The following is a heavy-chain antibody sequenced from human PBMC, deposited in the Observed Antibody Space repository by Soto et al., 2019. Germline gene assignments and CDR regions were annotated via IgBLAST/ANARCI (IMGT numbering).Heavy chain of an antibody. V-gene: IGHV1-58*01. CDR1: GFTVSDSA. J-gene: IGHJ3*01. CDR3: AGTTHYDFWSGYFTGVAFEL. D-gene: IGHD3-3*01. Sequence: KVSCKASGFTVSDSAVQWVRQARGQPIECIGYIVVGNGNTNFAQRFHERVTFYSDKSSGTAYMELRSLRSDDTAVYYCAGTTHYDFWSGYFTGVAFELWVRVTKFTVSS. CDR2: IVVGNGNT.